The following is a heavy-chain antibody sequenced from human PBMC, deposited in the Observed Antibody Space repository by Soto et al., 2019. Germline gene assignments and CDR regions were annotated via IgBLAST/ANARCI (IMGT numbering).Heavy chain of an antibody. J-gene: IGHJ3*02. CDR3: AKSRPYAYDSSGYGAFDI. D-gene: IGHD3-22*01. CDR1: GGSIRSGGYY. Sequence: PSETLSLTCTVSGGSIRSGGYYWSWIRQHPGKGLEWIGYMYYSGDTDYNPSLKSRVRISVDKSKNELSQKLSSVTAADTAVYYCAKSRPYAYDSSGYGAFDIWGQGTMVTVSS. V-gene: IGHV4-31*03. CDR2: MYYSGDT.